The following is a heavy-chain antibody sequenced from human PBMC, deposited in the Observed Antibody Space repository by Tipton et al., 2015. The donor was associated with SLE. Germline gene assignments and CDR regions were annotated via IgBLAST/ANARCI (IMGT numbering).Heavy chain of an antibody. J-gene: IGHJ6*03. D-gene: IGHD3-9*01. CDR2: IYTSGST. CDR3: ARDTEYYDILTASYYNYMDV. Sequence: TLSLTCTVSGDSISSGSYYWSWIRQPAGKGLEWIGRIYTSGSTNYNPSLKSRVTISVDTSKNQFSLKLNSVTAADTAVYYCARDTEYYDILTASYYNYMDVWGKGTTVTVSS. V-gene: IGHV4-61*02. CDR1: GDSISSGSYY.